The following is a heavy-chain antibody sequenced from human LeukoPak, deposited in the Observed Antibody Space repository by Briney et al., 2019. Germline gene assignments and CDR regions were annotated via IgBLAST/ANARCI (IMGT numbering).Heavy chain of an antibody. CDR1: GFTFTSYV. J-gene: IGHJ5*02. D-gene: IGHD6-13*01. Sequence: GGPLRLSCAASGFTFTSYVMHWVRQAPGKGLQWVALISYDGSNKYYADSVKGRFTISRDNSKNTLYLQMNSLRAEDTAVYYCARPRGAAAGTFGFDPWGQGTLVTVSS. V-gene: IGHV3-30*03. CDR2: ISYDGSNK. CDR3: ARPRGAAAGTFGFDP.